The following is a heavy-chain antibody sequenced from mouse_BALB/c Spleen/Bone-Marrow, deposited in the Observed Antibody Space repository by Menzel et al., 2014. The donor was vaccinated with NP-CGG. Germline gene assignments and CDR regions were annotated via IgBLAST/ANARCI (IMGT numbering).Heavy chain of an antibody. V-gene: IGHV5-9-2*01. J-gene: IGHJ2*01. CDR1: GFSFNSYG. CDR2: ITNGGNYT. CDR3: VRNYYGYDGYFDY. D-gene: IGHD2-2*01. Sequence: EVKLVESGGGLVKPGGSLKLSCTASGFSFNSYGMSWVRQTPEKRLEWVATITNGGNYTYYPDSVKGRFTISRDNVKNNLYLQMRSLSSEDTALYYCVRNYYGYDGYFDYWGQGTTLTVSS.